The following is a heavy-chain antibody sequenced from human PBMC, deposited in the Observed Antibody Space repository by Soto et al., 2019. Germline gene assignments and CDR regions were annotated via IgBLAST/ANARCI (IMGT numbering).Heavy chain of an antibody. V-gene: IGHV1-18*01. J-gene: IGHJ5*02. CDR1: GYPFPSYG. D-gene: IGHD6-19*01. CDR3: AREQWLDAWEWFDP. CDR2: ISAYNGNT. Sequence: ASVKVSCKASGYPFPSYGISWVRQAPGQGLEWMGWISAYNGNTNYAQKLQGRVTMTTDKSTSTAYMELRSLRSDDTAVYYCAREQWLDAWEWFDPWGQGTLVTVSS.